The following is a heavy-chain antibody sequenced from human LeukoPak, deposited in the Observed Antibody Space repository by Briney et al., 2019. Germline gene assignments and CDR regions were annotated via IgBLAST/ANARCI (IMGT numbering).Heavy chain of an antibody. CDR2: ISYDGSNK. Sequence: PGGSLRLSCAASGFTFSSYAMHWVRQAPGKGLEWVAVISYDGSNKYYADSVKGRFTISRDNSKNTLYLQMNSLRAEDTAVYYCARDGGPYYDFWSAPTHFDYWGQGTLVTVSS. D-gene: IGHD3-3*01. CDR3: ARDGGPYYDFWSAPTHFDY. CDR1: GFTFSSYA. V-gene: IGHV3-30-3*01. J-gene: IGHJ4*02.